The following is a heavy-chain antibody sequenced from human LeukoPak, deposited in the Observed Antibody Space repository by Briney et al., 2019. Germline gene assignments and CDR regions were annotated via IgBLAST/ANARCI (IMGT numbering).Heavy chain of an antibody. J-gene: IGHJ4*02. D-gene: IGHD2-15*01. Sequence: SETLSLTCAVSGTSISRTNWRSWVRQTPGKGLEWIGEIYYSGNTNYNPSLKSRVTISIDKSKNQFSLNLTSVTAADTAVYYCARDRDIVVHQPSYWGQGTLVTVSS. CDR2: IYYSGNT. V-gene: IGHV4-4*02. CDR1: GTSISRTNW. CDR3: ARDRDIVVHQPSY.